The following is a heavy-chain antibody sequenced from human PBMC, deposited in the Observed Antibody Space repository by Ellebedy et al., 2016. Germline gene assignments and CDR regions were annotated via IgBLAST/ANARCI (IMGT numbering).Heavy chain of an antibody. CDR3: ARMGMDWYGEQTFYFYAVDV. J-gene: IGHJ6*02. CDR2: SFYSGTT. V-gene: IGHV4-30-4*01. D-gene: IGHD3/OR15-3a*01. CDR1: GSSLRGGTHY. Sequence: SETLSLTXTVSGSSLRGGTHYWTWIRQSSGKGLEWLGCSFYSGTTYYNPSLKGRVSMSVDTSRNQFSLRLRSVSAADTAVCYCARMGMDWYGEQTFYFYAVDVWGQGTTVAVSS.